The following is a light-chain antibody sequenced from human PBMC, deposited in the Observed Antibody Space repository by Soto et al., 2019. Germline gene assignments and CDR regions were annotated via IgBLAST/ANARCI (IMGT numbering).Light chain of an antibody. J-gene: IGKJ1*01. CDR2: DAS. CDR3: QQRSNWPPWT. CDR1: QSVSNNY. V-gene: IGKV3-11*01. Sequence: EVVLTQSPGTLSLSPGERATVSCRASQSVSNNYLAWYQQKPGQAPRLLIYDASNRATGIPARFSGSGSGTDFTLTISSLEPEDFAVYYCQQRSNWPPWTFGQGTKVDI.